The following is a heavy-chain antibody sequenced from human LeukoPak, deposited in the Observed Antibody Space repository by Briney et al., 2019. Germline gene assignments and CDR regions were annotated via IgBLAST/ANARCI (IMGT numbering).Heavy chain of an antibody. Sequence: PGGSLRLSCAASGFTFSTYAMSWVRQAPRTWPDWVSAISGRGVSTSYADSVRGRFTISRDNSKNTLYLQMNSLRAEDTAVYYCAKAASGNWNDVSDYWGQGTLVTVSS. V-gene: IGHV3-23*01. D-gene: IGHD1-20*01. J-gene: IGHJ4*02. CDR3: AKAASGNWNDVSDY. CDR1: GFTFSTYA. CDR2: ISGRGVST.